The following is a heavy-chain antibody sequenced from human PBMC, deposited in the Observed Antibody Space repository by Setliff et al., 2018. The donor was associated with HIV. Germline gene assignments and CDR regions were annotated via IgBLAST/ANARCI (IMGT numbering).Heavy chain of an antibody. CDR1: GDTFTSYD. J-gene: IGHJ3*02. CDR2: MTPYSGNT. V-gene: IGHV1-8*02. D-gene: IGHD2-8*01. Sequence: GASVKVSCKTSGDTFTSYDINWVRQAAGHGLEWMGWMTPYSGNTGYAQKFQGRVSMTRNTSISTAYMELSSLRSEDTAVYYCAKGPNFEDAFDIWGQGTVVTVSS. CDR3: AKGPNFEDAFDI.